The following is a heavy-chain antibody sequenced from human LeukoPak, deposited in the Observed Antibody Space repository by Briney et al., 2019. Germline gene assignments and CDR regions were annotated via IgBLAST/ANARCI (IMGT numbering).Heavy chain of an antibody. CDR2: VYYDGRT. CDR3: AKRDRGPLDY. Sequence: GGSLRLSCAASGFTVSTNYMNWVRQAPGKGLEWVSIVYYDGRTYYADSVKGRFTISRDNSKNTLYLQMNSLRAEDTAVYYCAKRDRGPLDYWGQGTLVTVSS. J-gene: IGHJ4*02. D-gene: IGHD3-10*01. V-gene: IGHV3-53*01. CDR1: GFTVSTNY.